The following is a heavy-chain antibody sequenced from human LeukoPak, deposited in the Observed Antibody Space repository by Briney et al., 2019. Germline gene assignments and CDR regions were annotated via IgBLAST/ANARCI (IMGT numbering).Heavy chain of an antibody. J-gene: IGHJ4*02. D-gene: IGHD3-22*01. Sequence: PGGSLRLSCAASGFTFSSYGMHWVRQAPGKGLEWVAFIRYDGSNKYYADSVKGRFTISRDNSKNTLYLQMNSLRAEDTAVYYCASPNYDSSAGWSQGTLVTVSS. CDR3: ASPNYDSSAG. CDR2: IRYDGSNK. CDR1: GFTFSSYG. V-gene: IGHV3-30*02.